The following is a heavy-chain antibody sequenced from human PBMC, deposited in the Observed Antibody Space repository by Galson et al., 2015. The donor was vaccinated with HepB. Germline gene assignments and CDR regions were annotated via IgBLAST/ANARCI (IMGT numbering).Heavy chain of an antibody. CDR2: INPSGGST. V-gene: IGHV1-46*01. D-gene: IGHD6-13*01. J-gene: IGHJ4*02. Sequence: SVKVSCKASGYTFTSYYMHWVRQATGQGLEWMGIINPSGGSTSYAQKFQGRVTMTRDTSTSTVYMELSSLRSEDTAVYYCARVSGRGLDIAAAGDYWGQGTLVTVSS. CDR3: ARVSGRGLDIAAAGDY. CDR1: GYTFTSYY.